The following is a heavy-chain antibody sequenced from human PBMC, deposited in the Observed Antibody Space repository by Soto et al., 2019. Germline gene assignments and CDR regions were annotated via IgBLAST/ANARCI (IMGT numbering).Heavy chain of an antibody. V-gene: IGHV4-34*01. J-gene: IGHJ6*02. CDR2: INHSGST. CDR1: GGSFSGYY. D-gene: IGHD3-10*01. Sequence: SETLSLTYAVYGGSFSGYYCSWIRQPPGKGLEWIGKINHSGSTNYNPSLKSRVTISVDTSKYQFSLKLSSVTAADTAVYYCARAELLWFGEFVYYYYGMDVWGQGTTVT. CDR3: ARAELLWFGEFVYYYYGMDV.